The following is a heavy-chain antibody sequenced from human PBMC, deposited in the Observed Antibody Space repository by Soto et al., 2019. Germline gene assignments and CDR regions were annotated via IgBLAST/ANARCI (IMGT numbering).Heavy chain of an antibody. CDR2: IYWDDDK. CDR1: GFSLSTSGVG. Sequence: QITLKESGPTLVKPTQTLTLACTFSGFSLSTSGVGVGWIRQPPGKALEWPALIYWDDDKRYSPSLKSRLTITKDTSKNQVVLTMTNMDPVDTATYYCALTLYSSSSDWYFDLWGRGTLVTVSS. D-gene: IGHD6-6*01. CDR3: ALTLYSSSSDWYFDL. J-gene: IGHJ2*01. V-gene: IGHV2-5*02.